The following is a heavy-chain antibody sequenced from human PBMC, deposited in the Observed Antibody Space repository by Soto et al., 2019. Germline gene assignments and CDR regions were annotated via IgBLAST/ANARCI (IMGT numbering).Heavy chain of an antibody. Sequence: QVQLQESGPGLVKPSETLSLTCTVSGGSISSYYWSWIRQPPGKGLEWIGYIYYSGSTNYNPSLKSRVTISVDTSKNQFSLKLSSVTAADTAVYYCARQGSGWYRNWFAPWGQGTLVTVSS. J-gene: IGHJ5*02. CDR2: IYYSGST. V-gene: IGHV4-59*08. CDR3: ARQGSGWYRNWFAP. D-gene: IGHD6-19*01. CDR1: GGSISSYY.